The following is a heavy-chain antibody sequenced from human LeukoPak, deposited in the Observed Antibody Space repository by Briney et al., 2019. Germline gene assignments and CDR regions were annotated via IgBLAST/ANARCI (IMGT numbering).Heavy chain of an antibody. V-gene: IGHV4-4*09. CDR1: GAFSSSYY. D-gene: IGHD3-22*01. J-gene: IGHJ3*01. CDR3: ASHLNYDSSGYYYRQGDALDL. CDR2: FYTSGST. Sequence: SETLSLTCTVSGAFSSSYYWRWLRQPPGKGLEWIGYFYTSGSTNHNPYLQRPVTISVGPSKSQFALKLSSLTAADSALYYCASHLNYDSSGYYYRQGDALDLWGQKTMDSVSS.